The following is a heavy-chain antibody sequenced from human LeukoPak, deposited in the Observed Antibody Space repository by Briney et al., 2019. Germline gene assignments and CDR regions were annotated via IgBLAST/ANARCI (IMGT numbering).Heavy chain of an antibody. CDR3: GLSGNYYYYMGV. J-gene: IGHJ6*03. V-gene: IGHV1-69*13. D-gene: IGHD6-25*01. CDR2: VIPIFGIP. Sequence: GASVKVSCKASGYTFTGYYMHWVRQAPGQGLEWMGGVIPIFGIPDSAQKFQGRLTITADESTTTAYMELSSLRSDDTAIYYCGLSGNYYYYMGVWGKGTTVTISS. CDR1: GYTFTGYY.